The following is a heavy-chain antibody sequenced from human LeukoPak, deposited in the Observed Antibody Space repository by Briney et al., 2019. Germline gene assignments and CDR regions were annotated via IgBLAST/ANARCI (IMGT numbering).Heavy chain of an antibody. CDR2: ISGRGGTT. J-gene: IGHJ4*02. CDR3: AKVRGAVAITFLDY. Sequence: GGSLRLSCAASGFTFTTYAMSWVRQAPGKGLEWVSAISGRGGTTYYADSVKGRFTISRDNSKNTVSLQMYSLRAEDTAVYYCAKVRGAVAITFLDYWGQGTLVTVSS. CDR1: GFTFTTYA. V-gene: IGHV3-23*01. D-gene: IGHD3-22*01.